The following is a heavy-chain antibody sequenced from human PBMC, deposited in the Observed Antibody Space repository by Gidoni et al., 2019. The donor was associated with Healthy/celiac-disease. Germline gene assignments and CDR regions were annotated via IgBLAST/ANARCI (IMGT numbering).Heavy chain of an antibody. D-gene: IGHD6-13*01. Sequence: QVQLQQWGAGLLKPSETLSLTCAVYGGSFSGYYWSWIRQPPGKGLEWIGENNHSGSTNYNPSLKSRVTISVDTSKNQFSLKLSSVTAADTAVYYCARGLSYSSSWYGVGYWGQGTLVTVSS. CDR1: GGSFSGYY. CDR2: NNHSGST. J-gene: IGHJ4*02. V-gene: IGHV4-34*01. CDR3: ARGLSYSSSWYGVGY.